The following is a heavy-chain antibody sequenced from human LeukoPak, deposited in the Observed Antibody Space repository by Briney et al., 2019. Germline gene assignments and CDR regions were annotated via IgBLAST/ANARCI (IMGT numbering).Heavy chain of an antibody. CDR1: GFTFSTYA. Sequence: GGSLRLSCSASGFTFSTYAMHWVRQAPGKGLEWVSVIHSGGNTYHADSVQGRFTISRDNSKNTVDLQMNGLRVEDTALYYCVIVKYTYGTFDHWGQGTLVTVSS. CDR3: VIVKYTYGTFDH. D-gene: IGHD2-2*02. V-gene: IGHV3-66*01. J-gene: IGHJ4*02. CDR2: IHSGGNT.